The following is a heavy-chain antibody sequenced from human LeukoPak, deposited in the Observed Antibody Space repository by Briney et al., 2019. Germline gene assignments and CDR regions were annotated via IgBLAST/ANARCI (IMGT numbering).Heavy chain of an antibody. J-gene: IGHJ4*02. CDR2: ISYDGSNK. CDR3: AKGSGEWLDQYYFDY. V-gene: IGHV3-30*18. CDR1: GFTFSSYG. Sequence: GRSLRLSCAASGFTFSSYGMHWVRQAPGKGLEWVAVISYDGSNKYYADSVKGRFTISRDNSKNTLYLQMNSLRAEDTAVYYCAKGSGEWLDQYYFDYWGQGTLVTVSS. D-gene: IGHD6-19*01.